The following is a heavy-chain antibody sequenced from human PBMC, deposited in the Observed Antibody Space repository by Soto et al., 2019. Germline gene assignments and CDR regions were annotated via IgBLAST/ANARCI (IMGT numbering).Heavy chain of an antibody. V-gene: IGHV3-23*01. J-gene: IGHJ6*02. CDR1: GFTFSLYA. CDR3: ARDSRNRQEGMDV. CDR2: LSDSGGHT. Sequence: EVQLLESGGGLVQPGGSLRLSCAGSGFTFSLYAMTWVRQAPGKGLEWVSTLSDSGGHTYYADSVKGRFTISRDNPKNTLYLQMNSLRAEDTAVYYCARDSRNRQEGMDVWGHGTTVTVSS.